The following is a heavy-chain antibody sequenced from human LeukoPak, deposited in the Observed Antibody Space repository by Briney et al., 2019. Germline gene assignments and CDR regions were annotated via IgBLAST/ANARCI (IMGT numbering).Heavy chain of an antibody. D-gene: IGHD3-22*01. Sequence: SVKVSCKASGGTFSSYAISWVRQAPGQGLEWMGRIIPIFGTANYAQKFQGRVTITTDESTSTAYMELSSLGSEDTAVYYCARSLNYYDSSGYYSPFDIWGQGTMVTVSS. V-gene: IGHV1-69*05. CDR3: ARSLNYYDSSGYYSPFDI. CDR1: GGTFSSYA. J-gene: IGHJ3*02. CDR2: IIPIFGTA.